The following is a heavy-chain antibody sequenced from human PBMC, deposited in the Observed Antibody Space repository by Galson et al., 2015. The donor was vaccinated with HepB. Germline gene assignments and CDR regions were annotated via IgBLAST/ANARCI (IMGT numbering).Heavy chain of an antibody. CDR2: IKQDGSEK. CDR3: ARATYGGWNGFDY. Sequence: SLRLSCAASGFTFRSYWMSWVRQAPGKGLEWVANIKQDGSEKYYVDSVKGRFTISRDNARNSLYLQINSLRDEDTAVYYCARATYGGWNGFDYWGQGTLVTVSS. V-gene: IGHV3-7*01. CDR1: GFTFRSYW. D-gene: IGHD4/OR15-4a*01. J-gene: IGHJ4*02.